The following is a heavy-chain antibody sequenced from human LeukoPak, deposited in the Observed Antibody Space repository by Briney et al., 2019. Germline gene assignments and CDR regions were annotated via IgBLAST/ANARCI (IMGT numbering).Heavy chain of an antibody. CDR1: GFTVSSNY. D-gene: IGHD6-19*01. Sequence: GGSLRLSCAASGFTVSSNYMSWVRQAPGKGLVWVSVIYSGGSTYYADSVKGRFTISRDNSKNTLYLQMNSLRAEDTAVYYCARSKVAGTYYFDYWGQGTLVTVSS. V-gene: IGHV3-66*01. J-gene: IGHJ4*02. CDR3: ARSKVAGTYYFDY. CDR2: IYSGGST.